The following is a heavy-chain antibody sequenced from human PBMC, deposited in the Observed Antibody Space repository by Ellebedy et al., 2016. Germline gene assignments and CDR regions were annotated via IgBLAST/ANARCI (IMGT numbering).Heavy chain of an antibody. CDR1: GGSFSSYY. CDR2: IYYSGST. Sequence: SETLSLXXAVYGGSFSSYYWSWIRQPPGKGLEWIGYIYYSGSTNYDPSLKSRVTISVDTSKNQFSLKLSSVTAADTAVYYCARDQRYGMDVWGQGTTVTVSS. V-gene: IGHV4-59*01. CDR3: ARDQRYGMDV. J-gene: IGHJ6*02.